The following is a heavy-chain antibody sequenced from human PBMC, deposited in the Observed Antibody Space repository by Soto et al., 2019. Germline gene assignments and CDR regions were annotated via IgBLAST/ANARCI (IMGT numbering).Heavy chain of an antibody. CDR3: ARDHEGLVWAYYYYYGMDV. V-gene: IGHV3-30-3*01. J-gene: IGHJ6*02. CDR2: ISYDGSNK. Sequence: QVQVVESGGGVVQPGRSLRLSCAASGFTFSSYAMHWVRQAPGKGLEWVAVISYDGSNKYYADSVKGRFTIPRDNSKNQLYLQMNSLRAEDTAVYYCARDHEGLVWAYYYYYGMDVWGQGTTVTVSS. CDR1: GFTFSSYA. D-gene: IGHD1-26*01.